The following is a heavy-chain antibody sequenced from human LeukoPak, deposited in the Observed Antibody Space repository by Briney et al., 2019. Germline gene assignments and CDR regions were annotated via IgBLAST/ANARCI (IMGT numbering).Heavy chain of an antibody. Sequence: PGGSLRLSCAPSGFTFSSYWMSWVRQAPGKGLEWVANIKQDGSEKYYVDSVKGRLTISRDNSKNTLYLQMNSLRAEDTAVYYCAKDLSDPVMVIESWGQGTLVTVSS. J-gene: IGHJ4*02. CDR2: IKQDGSEK. CDR1: GFTFSSYW. CDR3: AKDLSDPVMVIES. V-gene: IGHV3-7*03. D-gene: IGHD5-18*01.